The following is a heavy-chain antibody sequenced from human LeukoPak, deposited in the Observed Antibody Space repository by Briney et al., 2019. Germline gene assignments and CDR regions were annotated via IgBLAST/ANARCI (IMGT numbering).Heavy chain of an antibody. Sequence: ASVKVSCKASGRTFSSYAISWVRQAPGQGLEWMGGIIPIFGTANYAQKFQGRATITADESTSTAYMELSSLRSEDTAVYYCARDRHNNWFDPWGQGTLVTVSS. CDR3: ARDRHNNWFDP. CDR1: GRTFSSYA. J-gene: IGHJ5*02. CDR2: IIPIFGTA. V-gene: IGHV1-69*13.